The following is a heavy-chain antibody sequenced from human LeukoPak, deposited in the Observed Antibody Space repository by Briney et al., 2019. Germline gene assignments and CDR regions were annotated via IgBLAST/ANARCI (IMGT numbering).Heavy chain of an antibody. Sequence: GGSLRLSCAASGFTFSNYWMTWVRQAPGKGLEWVANIKQDGIEKYYVDSVKGRFTISRDNAKNSLFLQMDSLSAEDTAVYYCARQEFDYWGQGTLVTVSS. CDR3: ARQEFDY. V-gene: IGHV3-7*05. CDR2: IKQDGIEK. J-gene: IGHJ4*02. CDR1: GFTFSNYW.